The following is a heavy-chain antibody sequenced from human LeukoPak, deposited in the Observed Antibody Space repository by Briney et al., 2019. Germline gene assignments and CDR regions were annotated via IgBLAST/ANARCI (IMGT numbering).Heavy chain of an antibody. CDR1: GDSFSTNSAT. CDR3: ARKSSSGSFDY. V-gene: IGHV6-1*01. Sequence: SPTLSLTCAISGDSFSTNSATWNWLRQSPSRGLEWLGWTYYRSKWYNDYSESAKSRITINPNTSKNQFSLQLNSVTPEGTAVYYCARKSSSGSFDYWGQGTLVTVSS. J-gene: IGHJ4*02. CDR2: TYYRSKWYN. D-gene: IGHD6-19*01.